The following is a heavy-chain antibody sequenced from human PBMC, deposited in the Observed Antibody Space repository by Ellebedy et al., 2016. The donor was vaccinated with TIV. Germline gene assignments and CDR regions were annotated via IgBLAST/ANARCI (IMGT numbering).Heavy chain of an antibody. J-gene: IGHJ4*02. CDR3: ARGDLEEGQTVTTVRRFDY. CDR1: GGSISSYY. D-gene: IGHD4-17*01. Sequence: GSLRLSXTVSGGSISSYYWSWIRQPPGKGLEWIGYIYYSGSTNYNPSLKSRVTISVDTSKNQFSLKLSSVTAADTALYYCARGDLEEGQTVTTVRRFDYWGQGTLVTVSS. CDR2: IYYSGST. V-gene: IGHV4-59*12.